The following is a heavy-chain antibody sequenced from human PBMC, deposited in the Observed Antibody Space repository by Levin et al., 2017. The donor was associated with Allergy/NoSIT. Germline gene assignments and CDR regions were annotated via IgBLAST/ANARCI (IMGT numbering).Heavy chain of an antibody. Sequence: GGSLRLSCAASGFTFSSYAMSWVRQAPGKGLEWVSAISGSGGSTYYADSVKGRFTISRDNSKNTLYLQMNSLRAEDTAVYYCAKMPLTGTTVMGYYYYMDVWGKGTTVTVSS. CDR1: GFTFSSYA. J-gene: IGHJ6*03. D-gene: IGHD1-7*01. CDR3: AKMPLTGTTVMGYYYYMDV. CDR2: ISGSGGST. V-gene: IGHV3-23*01.